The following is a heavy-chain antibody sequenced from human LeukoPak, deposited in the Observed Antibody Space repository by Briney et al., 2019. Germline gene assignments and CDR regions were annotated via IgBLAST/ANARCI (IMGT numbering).Heavy chain of an antibody. D-gene: IGHD3-10*01. Sequence: SETLSLTCTVSGGSISRGGYHWSWIRQPPGKGLEWIGYIYHSGSTSYNPSLKSRITISVDTSKNQFSLKLTSVTAADTAVYYCARTRYYYGSGSYGDFDSWGQGTLVTVSS. CDR3: ARTRYYYGSGSYGDFDS. CDR2: IYHSGST. CDR1: GGSISRGGYH. V-gene: IGHV4-30-2*01. J-gene: IGHJ5*01.